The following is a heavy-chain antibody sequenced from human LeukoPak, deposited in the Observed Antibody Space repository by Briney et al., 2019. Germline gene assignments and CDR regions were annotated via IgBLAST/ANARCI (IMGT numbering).Heavy chain of an antibody. CDR3: AKDIAPNWFGELSRFDY. J-gene: IGHJ4*02. CDR1: GFTFSSYA. Sequence: GGSLRLSCAASGFTFSSYAMSWVRQAPGKGLEWVSYISSSGSTIYYADSVKGRFTISRDNAKNSLYLQMNSLRAEDMALYYCAKDIAPNWFGELSRFDYWGQGTLVTVSS. V-gene: IGHV3-48*04. D-gene: IGHD3-10*01. CDR2: ISSSGSTI.